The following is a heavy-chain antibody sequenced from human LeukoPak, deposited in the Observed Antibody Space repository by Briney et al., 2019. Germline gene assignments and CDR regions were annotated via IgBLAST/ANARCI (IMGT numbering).Heavy chain of an antibody. CDR1: GFTSRVDR. V-gene: IGHV3-21*01. D-gene: IGHD4-17*01. CDR2: ISSSSSHI. Sequence: GGSLRLSCAPPGFTSRVDRISSGRQAPGKGLEWVSSISSSSSHINYADSVRGRFTISRDNAKNSLYLQMTSVRAEDTPVYYGWRGLTTVTYLLGYWGQGTLVTVSS. J-gene: IGHJ4*02. CDR3: WRGLTTVTYLLGY.